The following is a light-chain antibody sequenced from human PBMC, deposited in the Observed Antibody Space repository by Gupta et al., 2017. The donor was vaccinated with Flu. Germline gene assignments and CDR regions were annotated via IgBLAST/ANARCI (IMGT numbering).Light chain of an antibody. CDR1: HAISSY. Sequence: DIQLTQSPSFLSASVGDRVTITCLASHAISSYLAWYQQKPGKAPRLLIYAASTLQSGVPSRFSGSGSGTEFTLTISSLQPEDFATYYCQRLNSYPQGLTFGGGTKVEIK. J-gene: IGKJ4*01. CDR3: QRLNSYPQGLT. V-gene: IGKV1-9*01. CDR2: AAS.